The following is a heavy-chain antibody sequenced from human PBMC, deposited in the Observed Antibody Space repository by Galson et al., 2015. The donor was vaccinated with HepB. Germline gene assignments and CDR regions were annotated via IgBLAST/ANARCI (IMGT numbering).Heavy chain of an antibody. Sequence: SLRLSCAASGFTFSSYWMHWVRQAPGKGLVWVSRINSDGSSTSYADSVKGRFTISRDSAKNTPYLQMNSLRAEDTAVYYCARAGVEMATIIAFDIWGQGTMVTVSS. CDR1: GFTFSSYW. D-gene: IGHD5-24*01. J-gene: IGHJ3*02. V-gene: IGHV3-74*01. CDR3: ARAGVEMATIIAFDI. CDR2: INSDGSST.